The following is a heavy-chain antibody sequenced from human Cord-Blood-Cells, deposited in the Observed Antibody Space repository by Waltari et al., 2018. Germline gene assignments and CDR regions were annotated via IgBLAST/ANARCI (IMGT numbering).Heavy chain of an antibody. CDR1: GGSFSGYY. J-gene: IGHJ2*01. CDR2: INHSGST. V-gene: IGHV4-34*01. D-gene: IGHD1-1*01. CDR3: ARGTVDWYFDL. Sequence: QVQLQQWGAGLLKPSETLSLTCAVYGGSFSGYYWSWIRQPPGKGLEWIGEINHSGSTNYNPSLKSRVTISVDTSKNQFSLKLSSVTAADTAVYYCARGTVDWYFDLWGRGTLVTVPS.